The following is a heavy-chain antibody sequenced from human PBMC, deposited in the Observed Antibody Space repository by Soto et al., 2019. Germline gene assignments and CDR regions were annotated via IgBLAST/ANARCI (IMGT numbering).Heavy chain of an antibody. CDR2: INHSGST. CDR1: GGSFSGYY. Sequence: SETLSLTCAVYGGSFSGYYWSWIRQPPGKGLEWIGEINHSGSTNYNPSLKSRVTISVDTSKNQFSLKLSSVTAADTAVYYCASLGKEMATIPTYYYYYGMDVWGQGTTVTVSS. J-gene: IGHJ6*02. D-gene: IGHD5-12*01. V-gene: IGHV4-34*01. CDR3: ASLGKEMATIPTYYYYYGMDV.